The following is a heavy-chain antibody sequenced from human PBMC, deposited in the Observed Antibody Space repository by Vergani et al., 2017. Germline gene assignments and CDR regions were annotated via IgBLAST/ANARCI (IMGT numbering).Heavy chain of an antibody. V-gene: IGHV4-61*10. CDR3: AMAVGGGWQESDAFDI. Sequence: QVQLQESGPGLVKPSETLSLTCTVSGGSVSSGSYYWSWIRQPAGKGLEWIGYIYYSGSTNYNPSLKSRVTISVDTAKTQFSLKLSSVPAADTAVYYCAMAVGGGWQESDAFDIWGQGTMVTVSS. D-gene: IGHD6-19*01. CDR2: IYYSGST. CDR1: GGSVSSGSYY. J-gene: IGHJ3*02.